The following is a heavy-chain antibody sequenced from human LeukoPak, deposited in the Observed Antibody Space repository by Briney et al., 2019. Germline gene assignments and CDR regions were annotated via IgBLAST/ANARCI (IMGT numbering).Heavy chain of an antibody. CDR3: ARDGGSSGYHDALDI. J-gene: IGHJ3*02. CDR1: GFTFSPYA. Sequence: GGSLRLSCAASGFTFSPYAMSWVRQAPGKGLEWVSAITGSADTTYYADSVRGRFTISRDNSKNTLSLQLNSLRDEDTAVYYCARDGGSSGYHDALDIWGQGTMVTVSA. D-gene: IGHD3-22*01. CDR2: ITGSADTT. V-gene: IGHV3-23*01.